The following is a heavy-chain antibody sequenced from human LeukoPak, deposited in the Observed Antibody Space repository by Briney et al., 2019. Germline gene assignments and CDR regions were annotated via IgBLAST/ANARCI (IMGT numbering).Heavy chain of an antibody. V-gene: IGHV4-34*01. CDR1: GESFSGYY. CDR2: INHSGST. J-gene: IGHJ4*02. CDR3: ARVFTMSADY. Sequence: PSETLSLTCAVYGESFSGYYWSWIRQPPGKGLEWIGEINHSGSTNYNPSLKSRVTISVDTSKNQFSLKLSSVTAADTAVYYCARVFTMSADYWGQGTLVTVSS. D-gene: IGHD3-10*02.